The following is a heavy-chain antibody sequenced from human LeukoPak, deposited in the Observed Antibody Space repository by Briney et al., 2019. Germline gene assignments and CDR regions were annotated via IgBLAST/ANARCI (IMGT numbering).Heavy chain of an antibody. D-gene: IGHD3-16*01. CDR1: GGSISSTYYY. Sequence: PSETLSLTCTVSGGSISSTYYYWGWIRQPPGKGLEWIGNFHYSGSNSYNPSLKSQVTISVDTSKNQFSLRLSSVTAADTAVYYCARQVTFGYAYAYYFDYWGQGTLVTVSS. V-gene: IGHV4-39*01. CDR3: ARQVTFGYAYAYYFDY. J-gene: IGHJ4*02. CDR2: FHYSGSN.